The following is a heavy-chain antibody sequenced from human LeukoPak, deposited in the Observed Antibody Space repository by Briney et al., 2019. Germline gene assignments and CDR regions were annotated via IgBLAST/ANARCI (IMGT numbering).Heavy chain of an antibody. CDR2: ISGSGGST. V-gene: IGHV3-23*01. D-gene: IGHD1-26*01. J-gene: IGHJ4*02. CDR3: AKVMWELLDFDY. CDR1: GFTFSSYA. Sequence: GGSLRLSCTASGFTFSSYAMSWVRQAPGKGLEWVSAISGSGGSTYYADSVKGRFTISRDNSKNTLYLQMNSLRAEDTAVYYCAKVMWELLDFDYWGQGTLVTVSS.